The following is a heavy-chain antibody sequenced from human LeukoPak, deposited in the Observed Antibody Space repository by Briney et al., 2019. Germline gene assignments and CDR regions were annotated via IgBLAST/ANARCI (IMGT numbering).Heavy chain of an antibody. Sequence: SETLSLTCAVYGGSFSGYYWSWIRQPPGKGLEWIGEINHSGSTNYNPSLKSRVTISVDTSKNQLSLKLSSVTAADTAVYYCARGLFVAARLNYWGQGTLVTVSS. CDR1: GGSFSGYY. D-gene: IGHD6-19*01. V-gene: IGHV4-34*01. J-gene: IGHJ4*02. CDR3: ARGLFVAARLNY. CDR2: INHSGST.